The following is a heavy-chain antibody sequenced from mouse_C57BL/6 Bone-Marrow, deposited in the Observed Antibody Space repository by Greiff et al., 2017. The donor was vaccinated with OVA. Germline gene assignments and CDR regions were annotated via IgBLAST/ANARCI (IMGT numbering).Heavy chain of an antibody. Sequence: QVQLKESGAELARPGASVKMSCKASGYTFTSYTMHWVKQRPGQGLEWIGYITPSSGYTKYNQKFKDKATLTADKSSSTAYMQLSSLTSEDSAVYYCARNGKPYYYAMDYWGQGTSVTVSS. J-gene: IGHJ4*01. D-gene: IGHD6-1*01. CDR2: ITPSSGYT. CDR3: ARNGKPYYYAMDY. V-gene: IGHV1-4*01. CDR1: GYTFTSYT.